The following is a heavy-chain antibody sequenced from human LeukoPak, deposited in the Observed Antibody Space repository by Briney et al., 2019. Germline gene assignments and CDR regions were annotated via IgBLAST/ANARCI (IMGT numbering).Heavy chain of an antibody. CDR1: GFTFSSYA. CDR2: ISGSGGST. V-gene: IGHV3-23*01. Sequence: GGSLRLSCAALGFTFSSYAMSWVRQAPGKGLEWVSAISGSGGSTYYADSVKGRFTISRDNSKNPLYLQMNGLRAEDTAVYYCAIEHRFSVDYWGQGTLVTVSS. CDR3: AIEHRFSVDY. J-gene: IGHJ4*02. D-gene: IGHD2-21*01.